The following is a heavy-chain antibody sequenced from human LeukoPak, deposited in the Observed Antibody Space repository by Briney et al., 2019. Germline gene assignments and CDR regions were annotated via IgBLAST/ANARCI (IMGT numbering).Heavy chain of an antibody. CDR1: GYTFNDYY. V-gene: IGHV1-2*02. D-gene: IGHD3-10*01. CDR3: ARGPSGSQLDY. Sequence: ASVKVSCKASGYTFNDYYVHWVRQAPGQGLEWMGWINANSGGTNYAQKFQGRVTMTTDTSISTAYMELRRLRSDDTAVYYCARGPSGSQLDYWGQGTLVTVSS. J-gene: IGHJ4*02. CDR2: INANSGGT.